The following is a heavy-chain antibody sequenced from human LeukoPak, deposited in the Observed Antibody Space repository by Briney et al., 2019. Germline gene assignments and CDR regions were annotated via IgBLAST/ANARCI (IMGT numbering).Heavy chain of an antibody. V-gene: IGHV3-11*01. CDR2: ISSSGSTI. J-gene: IGHJ4*02. CDR3: ARDDSLDIAAQPSFDY. CDR1: GFTFSDYY. Sequence: GGSLRLSCAASGFTFSDYYMSWIRQAPGKGLEWVSYISSSGSTIYYADSVKGRFTISRDNAKNSVYLQMNSLRAEDTAVYYCARDDSLDIAAQPSFDYWGQGTLVTVSS. D-gene: IGHD6-13*01.